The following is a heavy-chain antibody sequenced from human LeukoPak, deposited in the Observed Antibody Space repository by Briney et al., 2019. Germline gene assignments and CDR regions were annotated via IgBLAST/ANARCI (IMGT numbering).Heavy chain of an antibody. CDR2: INPNSGDT. CDR3: ASDHTRLAAREF. CDR1: GYTFTGYY. J-gene: IGHJ4*02. V-gene: IGHV1-2*02. D-gene: IGHD6-6*01. Sequence: ASVKVSCKASGYTFTGYYMHWVRQAPGQGLEWMGWINPNSGDTKYAQKFQGRVTMTRDTSISTAYMELSRLRSDDTAVYYYASDHTRLAAREFWGQGTLVTVSS.